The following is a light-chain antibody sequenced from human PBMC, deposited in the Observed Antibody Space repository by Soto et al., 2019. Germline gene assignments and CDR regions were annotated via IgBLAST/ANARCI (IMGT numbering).Light chain of an antibody. CDR2: EVS. Sequence: QSVLTQPPSASGSPGQSVTISCTGTSSDVGGYNYVSWYQQHPGKAPKLMIYEVSKRPSGVPDRFSGSKSGNTASLTVSGPQAEDEADYYCSSYAGSNNWVFGGGTKVTVL. J-gene: IGLJ3*02. CDR1: SSDVGGYNY. V-gene: IGLV2-8*01. CDR3: SSYAGSNNWV.